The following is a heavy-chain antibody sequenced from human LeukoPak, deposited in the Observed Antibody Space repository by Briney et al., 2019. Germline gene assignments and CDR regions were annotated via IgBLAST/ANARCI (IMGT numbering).Heavy chain of an antibody. D-gene: IGHD5-18*01. J-gene: IGHJ4*02. Sequence: GGSLRLSCAASRFTFSSYWMHWVRQAPGKGLVWVSRINTDGSSTSYADSVKGRFTISRDNAKNTLYLQMNSLRAEDTAVYYCARARIQLWFDYWGQGTLVTVSS. CDR3: ARARIQLWFDY. V-gene: IGHV3-74*01. CDR1: RFTFSSYW. CDR2: INTDGSST.